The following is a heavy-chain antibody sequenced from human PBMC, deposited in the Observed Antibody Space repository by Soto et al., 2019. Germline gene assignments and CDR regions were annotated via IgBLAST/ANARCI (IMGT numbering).Heavy chain of an antibody. CDR2: VFHTGGT. D-gene: IGHD6-19*01. Sequence: QVQLQESGPGLVKPSETLSLTCTVSCDSIAGENWWSWVRQPPGPGLEWIGEVFHTGGTNYNPSLKSRVTMEVDKSKNQFSLKLISATAADTAVYYCARVFSSGSGWMYYFDFWGQGTLVSVSS. CDR3: ARVFSSGSGWMYYFDF. J-gene: IGHJ4*02. V-gene: IGHV4-4*02. CDR1: CDSIAGENW.